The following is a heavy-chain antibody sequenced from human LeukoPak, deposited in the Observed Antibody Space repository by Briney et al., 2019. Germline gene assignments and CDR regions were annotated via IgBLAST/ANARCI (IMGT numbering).Heavy chain of an antibody. CDR1: GYTFTSYY. CDR3: ARDSSAHYYDSSGYYHYDY. V-gene: IGHV1-46*01. D-gene: IGHD3-22*01. CDR2: INPSGGST. J-gene: IGHJ4*02. Sequence: GASAKVSCKASGYTFTSYYMHWVRQAPGQGLEWMGIINPSGGSTSYAQKFQGRVTMTRDTSTSTVYMELSSLRSEDTAVYFCARDSSAHYYDSSGYYHYDYWGQGTLVTVSS.